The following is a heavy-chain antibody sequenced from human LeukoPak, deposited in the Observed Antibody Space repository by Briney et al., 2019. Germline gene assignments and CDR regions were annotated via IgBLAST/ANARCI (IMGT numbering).Heavy chain of an antibody. CDR1: GGSITSYY. J-gene: IGHJ6*02. V-gene: IGHV4-4*07. CDR2: IYTSGST. CDR3: AGEGEHYYYYDGMDV. D-gene: IGHD1-1*01. Sequence: SETLSLTFTVSGGSITSYYWSWIRQPAGKGLEWIGRIYTSGSTNYNPSLKSRVTMSVDTSKNQFSLKLSSVTAADTAVYYCAGEGEHYYYYDGMDVWGQGTTVTVSS.